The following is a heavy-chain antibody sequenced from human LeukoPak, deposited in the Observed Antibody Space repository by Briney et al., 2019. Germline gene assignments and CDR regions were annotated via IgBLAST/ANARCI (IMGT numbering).Heavy chain of an antibody. D-gene: IGHD3-22*01. J-gene: IGHJ4*02. Sequence: ASVNVSCKASGYTFTDYFMNWVRQAPGQGLEWMGWINPKSRDTNYAQKFQGRVTMTRDTSISTAYMELSSLRSDDTAVYYCAILSSGYNFDYWGQGTLVTVSS. CDR1: GYTFTDYF. CDR3: AILSSGYNFDY. CDR2: INPKSRDT. V-gene: IGHV1-2*02.